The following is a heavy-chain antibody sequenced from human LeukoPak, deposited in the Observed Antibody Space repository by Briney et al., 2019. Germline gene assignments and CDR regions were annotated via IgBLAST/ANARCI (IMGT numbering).Heavy chain of an antibody. V-gene: IGHV3-30*04. CDR1: GFTFSTYS. D-gene: IGHD1-26*01. J-gene: IGHJ4*02. CDR3: ARKSGGSYSTDY. CDR2: ISYDGTNE. Sequence: GGSLRLSCAASGFTFSTYSAHWVRQAPGRGLEWVAVISYDGTNENYADSVKGRFTISRDNSKNTLYLQMNSLRAEDTAVYYCARKSGGSYSTDYWGQGTLVTVSS.